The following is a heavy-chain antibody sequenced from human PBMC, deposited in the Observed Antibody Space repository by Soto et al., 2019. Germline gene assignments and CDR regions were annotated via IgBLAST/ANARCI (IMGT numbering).Heavy chain of an antibody. Sequence: PSETLSLTCAVYGGSFSGYYWSWIRQPPGKGLEWIGEINHSGSTNYNPSLKSRVTISVDTPKNQFSLKLSSVTAADTAVYYCARVRDAFDIWGQGTMVTVSS. J-gene: IGHJ3*02. CDR3: ARVRDAFDI. CDR2: INHSGST. CDR1: GGSFSGYY. V-gene: IGHV4-34*01.